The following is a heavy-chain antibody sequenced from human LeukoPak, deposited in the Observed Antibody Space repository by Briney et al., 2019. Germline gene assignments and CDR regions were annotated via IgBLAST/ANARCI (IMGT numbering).Heavy chain of an antibody. Sequence: SETLSLTCTVSGGSISSSSYYWGWVRQPPGKGLAWIGNIYYSGSTYYNPSLKSRVTISVDTSKNQFSLKLSSVTAADTAVYYCARERDGYNLFDYWGQGTLVTVSS. V-gene: IGHV4-39*07. D-gene: IGHD5-24*01. CDR2: IYYSGST. CDR3: ARERDGYNLFDY. CDR1: GGSISSSSYY. J-gene: IGHJ4*02.